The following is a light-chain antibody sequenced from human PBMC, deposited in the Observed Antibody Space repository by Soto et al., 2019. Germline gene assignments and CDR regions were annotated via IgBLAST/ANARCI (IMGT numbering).Light chain of an antibody. CDR3: SSYKRTSRVYV. J-gene: IGLJ1*01. CDR1: SSDVGDYEY. Sequence: QSALTPPASVSGSPGQSITISCTGTSSDVGDYEYVSWYQQHPGKGPKLMIYEVSNRTSGVSNRFSGSKSGNTASLTISGLQDEDETEYFCSSYKRTSRVYVFGTGTKVTVL. CDR2: EVS. V-gene: IGLV2-14*01.